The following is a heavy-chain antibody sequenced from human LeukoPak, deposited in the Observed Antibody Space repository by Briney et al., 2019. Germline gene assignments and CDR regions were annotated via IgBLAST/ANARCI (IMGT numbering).Heavy chain of an antibody. Sequence: SETLSLTCSVSGGSISSYYWSWIRQPPGKGLEWIGYIYYSGSTNYNPSLKSRVTISVDTSKNQFPLKLSSVTAADTAVYYCARDNWNYGSSMDVWGQGTTVTVFS. CDR2: IYYSGST. CDR1: GGSISSYY. J-gene: IGHJ6*02. D-gene: IGHD1-7*01. V-gene: IGHV4-59*01. CDR3: ARDNWNYGSSMDV.